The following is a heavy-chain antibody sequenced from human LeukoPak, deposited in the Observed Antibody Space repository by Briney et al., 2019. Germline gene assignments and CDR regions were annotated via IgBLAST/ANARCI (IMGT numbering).Heavy chain of an antibody. D-gene: IGHD6-13*01. CDR2: ISASGGKT. V-gene: IGHV3-23*01. Sequence: PGGSLRLSCAASGFTFSTYAMSWVRQAPGKGLEWVSAISASGGKTYYADSVKGRFTISRDNSKDTLNLQMNSLRAEDTAVYYCASRPRDAAALDYWGQGTLVTVSS. CDR1: GFTFSTYA. J-gene: IGHJ4*02. CDR3: ASRPRDAAALDY.